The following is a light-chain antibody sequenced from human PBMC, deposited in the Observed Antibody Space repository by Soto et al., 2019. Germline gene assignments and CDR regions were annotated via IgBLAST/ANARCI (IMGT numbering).Light chain of an antibody. CDR3: SSYTTSTTVV. CDR1: SSDVGGYNF. Sequence: QSALTQPASVVGSPGQSITFSCTGTSSDVGGYNFVSWYQQHPGKAPKLMIYEVSSRPSGVSNRFSGSKSGNTASLTISGLQPEDEADYYCSSYTTSTTVVFGTGTKLTVL. V-gene: IGLV2-14*03. CDR2: EVS. J-gene: IGLJ1*01.